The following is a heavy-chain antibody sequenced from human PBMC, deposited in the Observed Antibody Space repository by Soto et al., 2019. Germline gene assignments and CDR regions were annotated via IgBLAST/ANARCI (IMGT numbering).Heavy chain of an antibody. CDR2: IIPILGIA. CDR3: ARRNLTRVVAWGDDAFDI. V-gene: IGHV1-69*02. D-gene: IGHD2-15*01. J-gene: IGHJ3*02. CDR1: GGTFSSYT. Sequence: QVQLVQSGAEVKKPGSSVKVSCKASGGTFSSYTISWVRQAPGQGLEWMGRIIPILGIANYAQKFQGRVTITADKSTSTAYMELSSLRSEDTAVYYCARRNLTRVVAWGDDAFDIWGQGTMVTVSS.